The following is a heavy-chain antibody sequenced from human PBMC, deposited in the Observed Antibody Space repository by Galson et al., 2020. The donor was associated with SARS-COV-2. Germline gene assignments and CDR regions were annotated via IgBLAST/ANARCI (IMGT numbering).Heavy chain of an antibody. CDR3: AKGGSSHYFGY. Sequence: GESLKISCTVSGFTSSSYAMSWVRQAPGKGLEWVSAISVSGDNTYYADSVKGRFTISRDSSKNTLYLQMNSLRAEDTAVYYCAKGGSSHYFGYWGQGTLVTVSS. CDR2: ISVSGDNT. D-gene: IGHD1-26*01. CDR1: GFTSSSYA. J-gene: IGHJ4*02. V-gene: IGHV3-23*01.